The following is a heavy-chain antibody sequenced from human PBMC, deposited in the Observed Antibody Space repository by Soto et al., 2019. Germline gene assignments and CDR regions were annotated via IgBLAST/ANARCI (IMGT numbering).Heavy chain of an antibody. J-gene: IGHJ4*02. V-gene: IGHV4-34*01. Sequence: QVQLQQWGAGLLKPSETLSLTCAVYGGSFTGYYWSWIRQPPGKGLEWIGEINHSGSANYNPSLKSRVTISVDTSKNRLSLRLTSVTAADTAVYYCARPAIAAAVSAFDNWGQGTLVTVSS. CDR1: GGSFTGYY. D-gene: IGHD6-13*01. CDR3: ARPAIAAAVSAFDN. CDR2: INHSGSA.